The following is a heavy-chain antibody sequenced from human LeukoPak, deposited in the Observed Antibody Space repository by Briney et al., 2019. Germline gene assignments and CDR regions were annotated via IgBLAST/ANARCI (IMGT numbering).Heavy chain of an antibody. CDR2: IRSKFYGGTT. V-gene: IGHV3-49*04. CDR3: SRARRLCNSFTCYSTSHYDGMDV. J-gene: IGHJ6*02. D-gene: IGHD2/OR15-2a*01. Sequence: GGSLRLSCRGSGXNFGDYGLTWVRQAPGKGLEWLAFIRSKFYGGTTDYAASVKGRFTMSRDDSKSIAYLQMNSLQTEDTAVYYCSRARRLCNSFTCYSTSHYDGMDVWGQGTTVTVSS. CDR1: GXNFGDYG.